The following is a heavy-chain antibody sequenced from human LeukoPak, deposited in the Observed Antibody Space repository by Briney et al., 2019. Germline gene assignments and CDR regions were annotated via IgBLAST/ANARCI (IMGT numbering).Heavy chain of an antibody. CDR2: INTKANNYAT. V-gene: IGHV3-73*01. Sequence: GGSLRLSCAASGFTFVDSAMHWVRQASGKGLEWIGRINTKANNYATAYAASVKGRLTISRDDSKNTAFLQMNSLQTEDTAVYYCTRQFHSSGWYFTFAYWGQGTLVTVSS. D-gene: IGHD6-19*01. J-gene: IGHJ4*02. CDR3: TRQFHSSGWYFTFAY. CDR1: GFTFVDSA.